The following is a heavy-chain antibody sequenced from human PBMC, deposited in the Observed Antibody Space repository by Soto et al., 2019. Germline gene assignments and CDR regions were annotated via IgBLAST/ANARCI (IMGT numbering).Heavy chain of an antibody. J-gene: IGHJ5*02. CDR1: GGTFSSYA. CDR3: ARDGDYDSSGYYRYNWFDP. V-gene: IGHV1-69*13. Sequence: ASVKVACKASGGTFSSYAISWVRQAPGQGLEWMGGIIPIFGTANYAQKFQGRVTITADESTSTAYMELSSLRSEDAAVYYCARDGDYDSSGYYRYNWFDPWGQGTLVTVSS. D-gene: IGHD3-22*01. CDR2: IIPIFGTA.